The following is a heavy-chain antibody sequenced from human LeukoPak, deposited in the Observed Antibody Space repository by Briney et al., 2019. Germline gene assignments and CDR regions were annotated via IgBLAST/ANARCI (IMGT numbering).Heavy chain of an antibody. V-gene: IGHV3-48*03. CDR2: ISSSGSTI. CDR3: ARDGDPLGGSYSSGWYYFDY. J-gene: IGHJ4*02. D-gene: IGHD6-19*01. CDR1: GFTFSSYE. Sequence: PGGSLRLSCAASGFTFSSYEMNWVRQAPGKGLEWVSYISSSGSTIYYADSVKGRFTISRDNAKNSLYLQMNSLRAEDTAVYYCARDGDPLGGSYSSGWYYFDYWGQGTLVTVSS.